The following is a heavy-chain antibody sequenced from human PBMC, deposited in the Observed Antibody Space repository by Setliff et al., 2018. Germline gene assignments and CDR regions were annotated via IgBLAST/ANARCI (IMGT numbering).Heavy chain of an antibody. CDR3: ARDRTYYGSGTYTGYFDY. CDR2: IFYSGDT. Sequence: SETLSLTCTVSGASVSGNSYYWSWIRQPPGKGLEWIGFIFYSGDTKSNPSLKSRVTMSVDTSKNQFSLKLNSVTAADTAVYYCARDRTYYGSGTYTGYFDYWGQGTLVTVSS. D-gene: IGHD3-10*01. V-gene: IGHV4-61*01. CDR1: GASVSGNSYY. J-gene: IGHJ4*02.